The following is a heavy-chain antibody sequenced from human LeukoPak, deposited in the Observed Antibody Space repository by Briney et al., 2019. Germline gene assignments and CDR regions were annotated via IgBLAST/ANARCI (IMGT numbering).Heavy chain of an antibody. Sequence: ASVKVSCKAPGYTFTDYYIHWVRQAPGQGLEWMGWINPNSGGTNYAQKFQGRVTMTRVTFINTAYMEMSRLRSDDTAIYYCASVYSGYDLAQLDYWGQGTLVTVSS. CDR1: GYTFTDYY. CDR3: ASVYSGYDLAQLDY. V-gene: IGHV1-2*02. D-gene: IGHD5-12*01. CDR2: INPNSGGT. J-gene: IGHJ4*02.